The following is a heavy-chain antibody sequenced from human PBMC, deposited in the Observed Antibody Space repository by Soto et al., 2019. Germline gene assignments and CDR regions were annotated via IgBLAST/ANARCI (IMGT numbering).Heavy chain of an antibody. CDR1: GYTFTSYG. J-gene: IGHJ5*02. CDR2: ISAYNGNT. Sequence: ASVKVSCKASGYTFTSYGISWVRQATGQGLEWMGWISAYNGNTNYAQKLQGRVTMTTDKSTSTAYMELSSLRSEDTAVYYCAVPPGYCSSTSCSRGWFDPWGQGTLVTVSS. D-gene: IGHD2-2*01. CDR3: AVPPGYCSSTSCSRGWFDP. V-gene: IGHV1-18*01.